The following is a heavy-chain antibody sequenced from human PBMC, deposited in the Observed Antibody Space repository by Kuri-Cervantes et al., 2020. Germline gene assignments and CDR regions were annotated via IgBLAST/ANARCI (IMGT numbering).Heavy chain of an antibody. CDR2: ISGSGDST. V-gene: IGHV3-23*01. CDR1: GFTFSSYA. CDR3: AKDGKYDPEYFQH. Sequence: GGSLRLSCAASGFTFSSYAMSWVRQAPGKGLEWVSVISGSGDSTYYADSVKGRFTISRDNAKNSLYLQMNSLRAEDTALYYCAKDGKYDPEYFQHWGQGTLVTVSS. J-gene: IGHJ1*01. D-gene: IGHD3-16*01.